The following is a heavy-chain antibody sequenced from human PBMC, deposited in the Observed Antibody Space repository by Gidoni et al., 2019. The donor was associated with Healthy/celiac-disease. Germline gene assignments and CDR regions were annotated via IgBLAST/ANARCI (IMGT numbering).Heavy chain of an antibody. CDR3: ARDRRGIVVVPAAPDY. V-gene: IGHV3-21*01. Sequence: EVQLVESGGGLVKPGGSLRLSCAASGFTFSSYSMNWVRQAPGKGLEWVSSISSSSSYIYYADSVKGRFTISRDNAKNSLYLQMNSLRAEDTAVYYCARDRRGIVVVPAAPDYWGQGTLVTVSS. J-gene: IGHJ4*02. CDR1: GFTFSSYS. CDR2: ISSSSSYI. D-gene: IGHD2-2*01.